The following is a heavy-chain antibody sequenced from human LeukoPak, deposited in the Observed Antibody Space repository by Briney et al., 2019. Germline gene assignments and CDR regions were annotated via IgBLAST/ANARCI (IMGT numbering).Heavy chain of an antibody. CDR2: INGDGSTT. CDR3: ARSHYESGAYFFDY. D-gene: IGHD3-22*01. CDR1: GFTFSSYW. J-gene: IGHJ4*02. Sequence: GGSLRLSCAASGFTFSSYWMHWVRQAPGMGPVWVSRINGDGSTTTYADSVKGRFTISRDDAKNTLYLQLNSLGAEDTAVYYCARSHYESGAYFFDYWGQGTLVTVSS. V-gene: IGHV3-74*01.